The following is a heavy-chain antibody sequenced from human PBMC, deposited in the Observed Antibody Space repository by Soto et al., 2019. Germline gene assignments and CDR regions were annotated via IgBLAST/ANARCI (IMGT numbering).Heavy chain of an antibody. CDR3: ARRERSSSPFDY. CDR2: IYYSGST. D-gene: IGHD6-13*01. CDR1: GGSISSSSYY. J-gene: IGHJ4*02. Sequence: SETLSLTCTVSGGSISSSSYYWGWIRQPPGKGLEWIGSIYYSGSTYYNPSLKSRVTISVDTSKNQFSMKLSSVTAADTAVYYCARRERSSSPFDYWGQGTLVTVSS. V-gene: IGHV4-39*01.